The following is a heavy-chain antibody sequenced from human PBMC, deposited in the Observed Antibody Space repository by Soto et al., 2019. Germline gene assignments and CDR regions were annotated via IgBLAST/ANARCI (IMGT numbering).Heavy chain of an antibody. D-gene: IGHD6-13*01. CDR2: IKSTTDGGTT. CDR3: TTERRGSSSWYDTAFDI. J-gene: IGHJ3*02. V-gene: IGHV3-15*07. Sequence: EVQLVESGGGLVKPGGSLRLSCAASGFTFSNAWMNWVRQAPGKGLEWVGRIKSTTDGGTTDYAAPVKGRFTISRDDSKNTLYLQMNSLKTEDTAVYYWTTERRGSSSWYDTAFDIWGQGTMVTVSS. CDR1: GFTFSNAW.